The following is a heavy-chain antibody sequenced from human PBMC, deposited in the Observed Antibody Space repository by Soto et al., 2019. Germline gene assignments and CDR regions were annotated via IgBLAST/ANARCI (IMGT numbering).Heavy chain of an antibody. CDR2: FDPEDGET. CDR1: GYTLTELS. D-gene: IGHD6-13*01. Sequence: ASVKVSCKVSGYTLTELSMHWVRQAPGKGLEWMGGFDPEDGETIYAQKFQGRVTMTEDTSTDTAYMELSSLGSEDTAVYYCATAKTAAGYFDYWGQGTLVTVSS. CDR3: ATAKTAAGYFDY. J-gene: IGHJ4*02. V-gene: IGHV1-24*01.